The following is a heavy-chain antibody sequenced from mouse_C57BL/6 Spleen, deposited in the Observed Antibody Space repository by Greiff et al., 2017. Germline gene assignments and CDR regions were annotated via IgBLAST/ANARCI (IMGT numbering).Heavy chain of an antibody. D-gene: IGHD2-14*01. V-gene: IGHV1-81*01. CDR3: ARGGYEGNAMDY. J-gene: IGHJ4*01. CDR2: IYPRSGNT. CDR1: GYTFTSYG. Sequence: LQESGAELARPGASVKLSCKASGYTFTSYGISWVKQRTGQGLEWIGEIYPRSGNTYYNEKFKGKATLTADKSSSTAYMELRSLTSEDSAVYFCARGGYEGNAMDYWGQGTSVTVSS.